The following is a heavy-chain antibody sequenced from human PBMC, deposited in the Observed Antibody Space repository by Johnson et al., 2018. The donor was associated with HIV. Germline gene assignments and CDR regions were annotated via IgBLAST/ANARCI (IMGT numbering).Heavy chain of an antibody. CDR3: AKYDNIAAPPYDAFDI. J-gene: IGHJ3*02. CDR1: GFTFSSYG. Sequence: VQLVESGGGVVQPGRSLRLSCVASGFTFSSYGMHWVRQAPGKGLEWVANINQDGSEKYSADSVKGRFTISRDNAKNSLYLQMTSLRAEDTAVYYCAKYDNIAAPPYDAFDIWGQGTMVTVSS. CDR2: INQDGSEK. D-gene: IGHD6-6*01. V-gene: IGHV3-7*03.